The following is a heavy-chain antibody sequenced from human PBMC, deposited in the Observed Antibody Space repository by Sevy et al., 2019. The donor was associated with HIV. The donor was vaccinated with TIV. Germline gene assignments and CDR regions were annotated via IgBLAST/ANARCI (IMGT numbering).Heavy chain of an antibody. J-gene: IGHJ6*02. CDR2: ISAYNGNT. CDR1: GYTFTSYG. CDR3: ARVYCSGGSCYHYYYYGMDV. D-gene: IGHD2-15*01. V-gene: IGHV1-18*01. Sequence: ASVKVSCKASGYTFTSYGISWVRQAPGQGLEWMGWISAYNGNTNYAQKLQGRVTMTTDTSTSTAYMELRSLRSDDTAVYYCARVYCSGGSCYHYYYYGMDVWDQGTTVTVSS.